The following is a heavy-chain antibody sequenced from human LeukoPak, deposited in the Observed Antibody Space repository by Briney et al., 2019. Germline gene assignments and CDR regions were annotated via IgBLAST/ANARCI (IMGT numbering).Heavy chain of an antibody. CDR1: GYTFTGYY. V-gene: IGHV1-2*04. Sequence: ASVKVSCKASGYTFTGYYMHWVRQAPGQGLEWVGWINPNSGGTNYAQKFQGWVTMTRDTSISTAYMELSRLRSDDTAVYYCARGQRITIFGVAKPYYGMDVWGQGTTVTVSS. J-gene: IGHJ6*02. D-gene: IGHD3-3*01. CDR2: INPNSGGT. CDR3: ARGQRITIFGVAKPYYGMDV.